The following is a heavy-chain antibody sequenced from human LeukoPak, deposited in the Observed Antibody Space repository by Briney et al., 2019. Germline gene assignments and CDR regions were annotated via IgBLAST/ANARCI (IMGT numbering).Heavy chain of an antibody. CDR3: AREYYYDSSGSYYFDY. J-gene: IGHJ4*02. CDR2: IYYSGST. D-gene: IGHD3-22*01. V-gene: IGHV4-59*01. CDR1: GGSISSYF. Sequence: SETLSLTCTVSGGSISSYFWSWIRQPPGKGLEWIGHIYYSGSTNYNPSLKSRVTVSVDTSKNQFSLKLSSVTAADTAVYYCAREYYYDSSGSYYFDYWGQGTLVTVSS.